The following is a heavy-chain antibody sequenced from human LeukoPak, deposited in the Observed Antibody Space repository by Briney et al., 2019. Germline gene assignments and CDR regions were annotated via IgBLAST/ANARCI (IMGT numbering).Heavy chain of an antibody. J-gene: IGHJ6*03. CDR1: GGSFSGHY. CDR3: ARGRNWQTFYHYHMDV. V-gene: IGHV4-34*01. D-gene: IGHD1-14*01. CDR2: INHGGVT. Sequence: SETLSLTCGVSGGSFSGHYWTWLRQTPGKGLEWMGEINHGGVTNYNPSLKSRVSISIDTSTNEISLNMSSVTAADTGICYCARGRNWQTFYHYHMDVWGKGATVTVS.